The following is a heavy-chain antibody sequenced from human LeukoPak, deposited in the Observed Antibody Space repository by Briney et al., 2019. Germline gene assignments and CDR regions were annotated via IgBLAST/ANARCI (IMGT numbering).Heavy chain of an antibody. CDR2: IRGGGRSK. J-gene: IGHJ4*02. D-gene: IGHD3-9*01. CDR3: AKDSGLRCFDWPEGDGRAGSGSPTYDY. V-gene: IGHV3-23*01. CDR1: GFTFSSYA. Sequence: GGSLRLSCAASGFTFSSYAMSWVRQAPGKGLEWVSAIRGGGRSKNYADSVKGRFTISRDNSKNTLYLQMNSLRAEDTAVYYCAKDSGLRCFDWPEGDGRAGSGSPTYDYWGQGTLVTVSS.